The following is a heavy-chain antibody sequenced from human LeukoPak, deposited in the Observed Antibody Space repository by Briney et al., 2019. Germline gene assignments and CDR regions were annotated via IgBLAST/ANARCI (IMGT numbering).Heavy chain of an antibody. CDR1: GGSISSYY. D-gene: IGHD2-15*01. CDR2: IYTSGST. J-gene: IGHJ6*03. Sequence: PSETLSLTCTVSGGSISSYYWSWIRQPPGKGLEWIGYIYTSGSTNYNPSLKSRVTISVDTSKNQFSLKLSSVTAADTAVYYCARQDTSYYYYMDVWSKGTTVTVSS. CDR3: ARQDTSYYYYMDV. V-gene: IGHV4-4*09.